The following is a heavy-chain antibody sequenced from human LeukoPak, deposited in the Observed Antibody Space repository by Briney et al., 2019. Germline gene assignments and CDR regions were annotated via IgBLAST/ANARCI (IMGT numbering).Heavy chain of an antibody. J-gene: IGHJ4*02. V-gene: IGHV4-34*01. CDR1: GGSFSGYY. Sequence: SETLSLTCAVYGGSFSGYYWSWIRQPPGKGLEWIGEINHSGSTNYNPSLKSRVTISVDTSKNQISLKLSSVTAADTAVYYCARINVLRYFDWFQYYFDYWGQGTLVTVSS. CDR2: INHSGST. CDR3: ARINVLRYFDWFQYYFDY. D-gene: IGHD3-9*01.